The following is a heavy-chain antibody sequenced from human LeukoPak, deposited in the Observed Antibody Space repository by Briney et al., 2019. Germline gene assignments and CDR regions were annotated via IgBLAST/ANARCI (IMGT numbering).Heavy chain of an antibody. CDR3: ARDPYLTGEFDY. J-gene: IGHJ4*02. CDR2: IYYTGST. Sequence: SETLSLTCTLSGRSISSHYWSWLRQPPGEGLEWLGFIYYTGSTNSNPYNPSLKSRVTISVDTSKNQFSLKLSSVTAADTAVYYCARDPYLTGEFDYWGQGTLVTVSS. CDR1: GRSISSHY. V-gene: IGHV4-59*11. D-gene: IGHD3-9*01.